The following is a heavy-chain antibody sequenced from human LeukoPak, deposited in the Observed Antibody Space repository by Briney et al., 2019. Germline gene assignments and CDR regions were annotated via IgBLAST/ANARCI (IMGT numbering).Heavy chain of an antibody. CDR3: ASGEDYDSSGYRYFDY. J-gene: IGHJ4*02. CDR1: GFTFSSYW. CDR2: IKEDGSEK. Sequence: GRSLRLSCAASGFTFSSYWMTWVRQAPGKGLEWVANIKEDGSEKYYVDSVKGRFTISRDNAKNSLYLQMNSLRAEDTAVYYCASGEDYDSSGYRYFDYWGQGTLVTVSS. D-gene: IGHD3-22*01. V-gene: IGHV3-7*01.